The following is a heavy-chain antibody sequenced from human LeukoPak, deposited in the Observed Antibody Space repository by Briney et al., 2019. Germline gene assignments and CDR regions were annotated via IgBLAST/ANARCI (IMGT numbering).Heavy chain of an antibody. V-gene: IGHV4-38-2*02. J-gene: IGHJ4*02. CDR1: GYSISSSYY. CDR3: ARDLYSSGWGYFDY. Sequence: SETLSLTCTVSGYSISSSYYWGWIRPPPGKGLEWIGSNYHSGRTYYNPSLKSRVTISLDTSENQFSLKLSSVTAADTAVYYCARDLYSSGWGYFDYWGQGTLVTVSS. D-gene: IGHD6-19*01. CDR2: NYHSGRT.